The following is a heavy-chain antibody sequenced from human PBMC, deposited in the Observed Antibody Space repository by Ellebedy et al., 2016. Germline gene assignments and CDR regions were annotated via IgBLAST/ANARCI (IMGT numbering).Heavy chain of an antibody. J-gene: IGHJ4*02. V-gene: IGHV3-48*01. CDR2: ISNSDTI. CDR3: ARDAMLWIFDS. CDR1: GFTFSSYS. Sequence: GESLKISCAAPGFTFSSYSMNWVRQAPRKGLEWVSYISNSDTIYYADSVRGRFTISRDKAKKSVYLQMNSLRVEDTAVYYCARDAMLWIFDSWGQGTPVTVSS. D-gene: IGHD2-2*01.